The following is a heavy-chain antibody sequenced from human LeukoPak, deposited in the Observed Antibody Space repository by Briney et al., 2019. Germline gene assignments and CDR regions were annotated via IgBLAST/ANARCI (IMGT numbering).Heavy chain of an antibody. D-gene: IGHD3-22*01. J-gene: IGHJ4*02. Sequence: ASVKVSCKASGGTFSSYAISWVRQVPGQGLEWMGGIIPIFGTANYAQKFQGRVTITADESTSTAYMELSSLRSEDTAVYYCARNNYYDSSGYYQYFDYWGQGTLVTVSS. V-gene: IGHV1-69*13. CDR3: ARNNYYDSSGYYQYFDY. CDR1: GGTFSSYA. CDR2: IIPIFGTA.